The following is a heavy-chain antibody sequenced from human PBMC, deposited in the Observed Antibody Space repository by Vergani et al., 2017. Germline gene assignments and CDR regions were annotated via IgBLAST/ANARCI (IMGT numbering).Heavy chain of an antibody. D-gene: IGHD3-16*02. V-gene: IGHV3-23*01. Sequence: EVQLLESGGGLVQPGGSLRLSCAASGFTFSSYAMSWVRQAPGKGLEWVSAISGSGGSTYYADSVKGRFTISRDNSKNTLYLQMNSLRAEDTAVYYCAKGSSLRLWELSSSTIGFDPWGQGTLVTVSS. CDR1: GFTFSSYA. J-gene: IGHJ5*02. CDR3: AKGSSLRLWELSSSTIGFDP. CDR2: ISGSGGST.